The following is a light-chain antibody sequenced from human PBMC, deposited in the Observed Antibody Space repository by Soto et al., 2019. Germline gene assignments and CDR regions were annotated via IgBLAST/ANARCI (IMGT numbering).Light chain of an antibody. Sequence: QSALTKPASVSGSPGQSITISCTGTSSDVGGYNYVSWYQQHPGKAPKLMIYEVSNRPSGVSNRFSGSKSGNTASLTISGLQAEDEADYYCCSYTSSILDVFGIATKVTVL. J-gene: IGLJ1*01. CDR2: EVS. V-gene: IGLV2-14*01. CDR3: CSYTSSILDV. CDR1: SSDVGGYNY.